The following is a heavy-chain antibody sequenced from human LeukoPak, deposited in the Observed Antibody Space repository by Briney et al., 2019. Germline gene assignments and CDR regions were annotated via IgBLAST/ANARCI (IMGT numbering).Heavy chain of an antibody. D-gene: IGHD3-9*01. CDR2: ISYDGSNK. Sequence: PGRSLRLSCAASGFTFSSYAMHWVRQAPGKGLEWVAVISYDGSNKYYADSVKGRFTISRDNSKNTLYLQMNSLRAEDTAVYYCARPVDVDILTGYYQYYYYGMDVWGQGTTVTVSS. V-gene: IGHV3-30-3*01. CDR3: ARPVDVDILTGYYQYYYYGMDV. CDR1: GFTFSSYA. J-gene: IGHJ6*02.